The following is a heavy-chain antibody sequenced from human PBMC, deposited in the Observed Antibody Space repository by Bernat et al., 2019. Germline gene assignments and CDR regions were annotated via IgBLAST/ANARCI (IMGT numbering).Heavy chain of an antibody. CDR2: ISWNSDKI. V-gene: IGHV3-9*01. Sequence: EVQLVESGGGLVQPERSLRLSCAASGFTFDDYAMHWVRQAPGKGLEWVSGISWNSDKIDYADSVKSRFTISRDNAKKSLYLQMNSLRVEDTALYYCAKDKYSSSSEEGFFDYWGQGTLVTVSS. CDR3: AKDKYSSSSEEGFFDY. J-gene: IGHJ4*02. D-gene: IGHD6-6*01. CDR1: GFTFDDYA.